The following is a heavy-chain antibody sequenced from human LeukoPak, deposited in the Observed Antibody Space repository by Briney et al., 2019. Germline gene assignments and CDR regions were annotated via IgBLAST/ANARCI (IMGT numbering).Heavy chain of an antibody. D-gene: IGHD3-10*01. V-gene: IGHV4-39*01. CDR2: LRYSGRI. J-gene: IGHJ4*02. Sequence: PSETLSLTCTVSGGSIRSAPYCWGWIRQFPGKGLEWIGGLRYSGRISYNPSLKSRLTISVDTSNYQFSLKMRSVTAADTAVFYCVRRGYHASGALDYWGPRILVAVSS. CDR1: GGSIRSAPYC. CDR3: VRRGYHASGALDY.